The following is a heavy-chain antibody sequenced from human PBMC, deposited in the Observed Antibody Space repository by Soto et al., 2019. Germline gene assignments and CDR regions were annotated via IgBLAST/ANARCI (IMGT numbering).Heavy chain of an antibody. CDR2: IIPIFGTA. J-gene: IGHJ6*02. CDR1: GGTFSSYA. D-gene: IGHD6-6*01. CDR3: ARVSSSSSNYYYGMDG. Sequence: QVQLVQSGAEVKKPGSSVKVSCKASGGTFSSYAISWVRQAPGQGLEWMGGIIPIFGTANYVQKFQGRVTITADETTSTGYMELSRQRSEDTAVYYCARVSSSSSNYYYGMDGWGQGATVTVSS. V-gene: IGHV1-69*01.